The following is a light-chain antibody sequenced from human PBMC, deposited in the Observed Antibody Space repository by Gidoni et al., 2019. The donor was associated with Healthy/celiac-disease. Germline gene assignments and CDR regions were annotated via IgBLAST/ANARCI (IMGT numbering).Light chain of an antibody. CDR3: QQRSNWPPLYT. Sequence: PGERATLSCRASQSVSSYLAWYQQKPGQAPRLLIYDASNRATGIPARFSGSGSGTDFTLTISSLEPEDFAVYYCQQRSNWPPLYTFGQGTKLEIK. V-gene: IGKV3-11*01. CDR2: DAS. J-gene: IGKJ2*01. CDR1: QSVSSY.